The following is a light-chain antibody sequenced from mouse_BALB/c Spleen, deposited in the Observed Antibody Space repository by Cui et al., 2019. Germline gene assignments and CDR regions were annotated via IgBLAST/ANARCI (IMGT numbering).Light chain of an antibody. CDR3: HQYHRSPFT. CDR2: STS. J-gene: IGKJ4*01. V-gene: IGKV4-74*01. Sequence: QIVLTQSPAIMSASLGERVTMTCTASSSVSSSYLHWYQQKPGSSPKLWIYSTSNLASGVPARFSGSGSGTSYSLTISSREAEDAATYYCHQYHRSPFTFGSGTKLEIK. CDR1: SSVSSSY.